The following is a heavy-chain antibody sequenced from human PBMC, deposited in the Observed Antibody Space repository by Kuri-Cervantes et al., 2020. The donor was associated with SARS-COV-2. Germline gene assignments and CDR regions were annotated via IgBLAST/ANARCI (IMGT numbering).Heavy chain of an antibody. CDR3: ARGGMVRFLYY. D-gene: IGHD3-3*01. CDR2: INHSGST. V-gene: IGHV4-34*01. J-gene: IGHJ4*02. CDR1: GGSFSGYY. Sequence: GSLRLSCAVYGGSFSGYYWSWIRQPPGKGLEWIGEINHSGSTNYNPSLKSRVTISVDTSKNQFSLKLSSVTAADTAVYYYARGGMVRFLYYWGQGTLVTVSS.